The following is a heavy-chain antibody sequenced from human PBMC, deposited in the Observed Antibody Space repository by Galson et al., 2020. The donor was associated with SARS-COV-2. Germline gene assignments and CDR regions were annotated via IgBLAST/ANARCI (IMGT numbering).Heavy chain of an antibody. J-gene: IGHJ4*02. CDR2: IHYSGIT. Sequence: SETLSLTCTVSGGSITSGGYYLTCIRQHPGKGLEWIGFIHYSGITYYNPSPKSRLTISVDTSKSQFSLRLSSVSAADSAVYYCTRDSPVFYFDSWGPGILVTVSS. V-gene: IGHV4-31*03. CDR3: TRDSPVFYFDS. CDR1: GGSITSGGYY.